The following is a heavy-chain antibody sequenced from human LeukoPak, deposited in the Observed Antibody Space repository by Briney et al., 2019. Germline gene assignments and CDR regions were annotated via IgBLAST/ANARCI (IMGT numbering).Heavy chain of an antibody. CDR3: ARVDRSDYGDYVVDY. V-gene: IGHV4-4*02. CDR2: IYHSGST. CDR1: GGSISSSNW. D-gene: IGHD4-17*01. J-gene: IGHJ4*02. Sequence: SGTLSLTCAVSGGSISSSNWWSWVRQPPGKGLEWIGEIYHSGSTNYNPSLKSRVTISVDKSKNQFSLKLSSVTAADTAVYYCARVDRSDYGDYVVDYWGQGTLVTVSS.